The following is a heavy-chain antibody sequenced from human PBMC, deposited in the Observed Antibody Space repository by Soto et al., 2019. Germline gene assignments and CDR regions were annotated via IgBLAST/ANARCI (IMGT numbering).Heavy chain of an antibody. CDR2: INSDGSST. CDR3: ARSPGHPYYYYYCMDV. Sequence: GGSLRLSCAASGFTFSSYWMHWVRQAPGKGLVWVSRINSDGSSTSYADSVKGLFTISRDNAKNTLYLQMNSLRAEDTAVYYCARSPGHPYYYYYCMDVWGQGTTVTVSS. J-gene: IGHJ6*02. V-gene: IGHV3-74*01. CDR1: GFTFSSYW.